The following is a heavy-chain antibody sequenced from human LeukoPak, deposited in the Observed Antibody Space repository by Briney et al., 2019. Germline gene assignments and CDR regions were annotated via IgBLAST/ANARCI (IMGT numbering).Heavy chain of an antibody. D-gene: IGHD3-9*01. J-gene: IGHJ4*02. Sequence: GASVKVSCKASGGTFSSYAISWVRQAPGQGLEGMGRIIPIFGIANYAQKFQGRVTITADKSTSTAYMELSSLRSEDTAVYYCAREPPALRYFDWLLLDWGQGTLVTVSS. V-gene: IGHV1-69*04. CDR3: AREPPALRYFDWLLLD. CDR1: GGTFSSYA. CDR2: IIPIFGIA.